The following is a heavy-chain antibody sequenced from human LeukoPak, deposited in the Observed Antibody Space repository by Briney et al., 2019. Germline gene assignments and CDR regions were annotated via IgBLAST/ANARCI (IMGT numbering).Heavy chain of an antibody. V-gene: IGHV3-23*01. CDR3: AKQYSSGWYNWFDP. CDR1: GFTFSSYA. CDR2: ISGSGGST. D-gene: IGHD6-19*01. Sequence: PGGSLRLSCAASGFTFSSYAMSWVRQAPGKGLEWVSAISGSGGSTYYADSAKGRFTISRDNSKNTLYLQMNSLRAEDTAVYYCAKQYSSGWYNWFDPWDQGTLVTVSS. J-gene: IGHJ5*02.